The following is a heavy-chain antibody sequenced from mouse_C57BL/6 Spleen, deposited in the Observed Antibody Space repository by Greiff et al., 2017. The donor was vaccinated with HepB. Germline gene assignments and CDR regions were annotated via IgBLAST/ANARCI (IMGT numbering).Heavy chain of an antibody. CDR3: ARSVGLNYFDY. CDR2: INPNNGGT. D-gene: IGHD6-5*01. Sequence: EVQLQQSGPELVKPGASVKISCKASGYTFTDYYMNWVKQSHGKSLEWIGDINPNNGGTSYNQKFKGKATLTVDKSSSTAYMELRSLTSEDSAVYYCARSVGLNYFDYWGQGTTLTVSS. CDR1: GYTFTDYY. V-gene: IGHV1-26*01. J-gene: IGHJ2*01.